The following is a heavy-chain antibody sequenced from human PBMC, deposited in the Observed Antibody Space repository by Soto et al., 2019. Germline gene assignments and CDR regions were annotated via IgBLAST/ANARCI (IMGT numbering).Heavy chain of an antibody. J-gene: IGHJ4*02. D-gene: IGHD3-3*02. V-gene: IGHV4-39*07. CDR1: GGSISSGGYY. Sequence: PSETLSLTCTVSGGSISSGGYYWSWIRQHPGKGLEWIGQISQSGSTNYNPSLTSRVTISVDKSKNHFSLKVTSVTAADTAVYYCAACHFRSGHRTDTRLDYWGQGTLVTVSS. CDR3: AACHFRSGHRTDTRLDY. CDR2: ISQSGST.